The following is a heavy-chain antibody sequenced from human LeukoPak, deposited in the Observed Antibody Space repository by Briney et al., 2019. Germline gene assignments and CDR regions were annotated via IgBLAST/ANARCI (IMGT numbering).Heavy chain of an antibody. CDR1: GGTFSSYA. CDR2: IIAIFETA. Sequence: GASVKVSCKASGGTFSSYAISWVRQAPGQGLEWMGGIIAIFETAKYAQKFQGRVTITADESTSTAYMELSSLGSEDTAVYYCAREDRNAWGHYFDYWGQGTLVTVSS. CDR3: AREDRNAWGHYFDY. V-gene: IGHV1-69*13. D-gene: IGHD7-27*01. J-gene: IGHJ4*02.